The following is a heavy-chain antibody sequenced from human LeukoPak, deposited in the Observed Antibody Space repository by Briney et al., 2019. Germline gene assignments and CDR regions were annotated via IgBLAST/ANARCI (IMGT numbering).Heavy chain of an antibody. V-gene: IGHV3-23*01. CDR3: ATEGQYCSSSACQFAY. CDR1: GFTFSSHD. D-gene: IGHD2-2*01. Sequence: GGSLSLSCVGSGFTFSSHDMIWVRQAPGKGLEWVSDIGGRDTRINYADSVKGRFTISRDNSKNTVYLQMSSLRVEDTAIYYCATEGQYCSSSACQFAYWRQGTLVTVSS. CDR2: IGGRDTRI. J-gene: IGHJ4*01.